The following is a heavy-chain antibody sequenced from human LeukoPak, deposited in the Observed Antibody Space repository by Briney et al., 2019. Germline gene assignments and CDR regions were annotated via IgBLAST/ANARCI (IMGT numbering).Heavy chain of an antibody. J-gene: IGHJ4*02. V-gene: IGHV3-21*05. D-gene: IGHD1-1*01. CDR1: GFTFSTYN. Sequence: GGSLRLSCAASGFTFSTYNMNWVRQAPGQGLEWVSYISSSSSYIYYADSVKGRFTISRDNAKNSLYLQMNSLRAEDTAVYYCARDRYEYNWNDDAFDYWGQGTLVTVSS. CDR2: ISSSSSYI. CDR3: ARDRYEYNWNDDAFDY.